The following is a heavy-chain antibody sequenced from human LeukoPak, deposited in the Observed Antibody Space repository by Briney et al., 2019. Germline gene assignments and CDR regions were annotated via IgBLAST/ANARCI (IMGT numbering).Heavy chain of an antibody. CDR2: IIPIFGTA. J-gene: IGHJ4*02. D-gene: IGHD3-16*02. V-gene: IGHV1-69*06. CDR3: ARLRLGELSLFDY. CDR1: GGTFSSYA. Sequence: ASAKVSCKASGGTFSSYAISWARQAPGQGLEWMGGIIPIFGTANYAQKFQGRVTITADKSTSTAYMELSSLRSEDTAVYYCARLRLGELSLFDYWGQGTLVTVSS.